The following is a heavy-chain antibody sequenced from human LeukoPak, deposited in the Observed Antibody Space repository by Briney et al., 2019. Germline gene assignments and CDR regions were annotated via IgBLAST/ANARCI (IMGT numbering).Heavy chain of an antibody. V-gene: IGHV4-59*01. D-gene: IGHD4-23*01. CDR2: IYYSGST. Sequence: SETLSLTCTVSDGSISNYYWSWIRQPPGKGLEWIGYIYYSGSTNYNPSLKSRVTISVDTSKNQFPLKLSSVTAADTAVYYCARDMDYGGNSGFDPWGQGTLVTVSS. J-gene: IGHJ5*02. CDR1: DGSISNYY. CDR3: ARDMDYGGNSGFDP.